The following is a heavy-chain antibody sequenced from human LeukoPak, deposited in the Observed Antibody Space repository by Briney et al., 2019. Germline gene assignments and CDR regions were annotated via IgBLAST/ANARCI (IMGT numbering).Heavy chain of an antibody. V-gene: IGHV4-38-2*02. D-gene: IGHD1-26*01. J-gene: IGHJ4*02. CDR2: IHHSGRT. Sequence: SETLSLTCAVSGYSISSGSYWGWIRQPPGKGLEWIGSIHHSGRTYYNPSLKSRVTISVDTSKNQFSLKVNSVTAADTAVYYCARDGSYYYFDYWGQGTLVTVSS. CDR3: ARDGSYYYFDY. CDR1: GYSISSGSY.